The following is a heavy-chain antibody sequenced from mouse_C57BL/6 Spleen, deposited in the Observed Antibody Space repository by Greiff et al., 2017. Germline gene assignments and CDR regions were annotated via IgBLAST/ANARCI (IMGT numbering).Heavy chain of an antibody. CDR1: GYSITSGYY. Sequence: EVQLQESGPGLVKPSQSLSLTCSVTGYSITSGYYWNWIRQFPGNKLEWMSYISYDGSNNYNPSLKNRISITRDTSKNQFFLKLNSVTTEDTATYYCARGSGRFAYWGQGTLVTVSA. CDR2: ISYDGSN. V-gene: IGHV3-6*01. CDR3: ARGSGRFAY. D-gene: IGHD3-2*02. J-gene: IGHJ3*01.